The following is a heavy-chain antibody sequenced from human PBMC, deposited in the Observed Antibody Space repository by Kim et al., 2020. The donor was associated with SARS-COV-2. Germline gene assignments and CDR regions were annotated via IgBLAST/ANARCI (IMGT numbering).Heavy chain of an antibody. Sequence: ASVKVSCKASGYTFTSYYMHWVRQAPGQGLEWMGIINPSGGSTSYAQKFQGRVTMTRDTSTSTVYMELSSLRSEDTAVYYCARDLGQVFYSNYVSLYGMDVWGQGTTVTVSS. J-gene: IGHJ6*02. D-gene: IGHD4-4*01. V-gene: IGHV1-46*01. CDR3: ARDLGQVFYSNYVSLYGMDV. CDR2: INPSGGST. CDR1: GYTFTSYY.